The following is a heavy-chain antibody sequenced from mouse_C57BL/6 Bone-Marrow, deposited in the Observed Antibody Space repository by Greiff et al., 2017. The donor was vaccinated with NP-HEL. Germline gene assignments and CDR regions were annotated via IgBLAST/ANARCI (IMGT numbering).Heavy chain of an antibody. CDR3: AREAY. J-gene: IGHJ3*01. CDR2: IYPGDGDT. Sequence: QVQLKQSGAELVKPGASVKISCKASGYAFSSYWMNWVKQRPGKGLEWIGQIYPGDGDTNYNGNLKVKASLTADKSSSTAYMPVSSPTYEDAAVYFCAREAYGGQGTLVTVSA. V-gene: IGHV1-80*01. CDR1: GYAFSSYW.